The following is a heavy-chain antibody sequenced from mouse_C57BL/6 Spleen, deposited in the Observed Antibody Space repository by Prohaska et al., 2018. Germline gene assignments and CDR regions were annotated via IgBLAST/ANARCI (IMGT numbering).Heavy chain of an antibody. Sequence: HGKSLEWIGYINTNNGGTSYNQKFKGKATLTVNKSSSTAYMELRSLTSEDSAVYYCAAKIYNWAFDYWGKGTTLTVT. J-gene: IGHJ2*01. CDR2: INTNNGGT. V-gene: IGHV1-22*01. D-gene: IGHD1-3*01. CDR3: AAKIYNWAFDY.